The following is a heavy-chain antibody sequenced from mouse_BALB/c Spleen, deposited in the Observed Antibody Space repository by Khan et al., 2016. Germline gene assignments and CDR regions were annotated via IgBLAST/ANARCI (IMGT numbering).Heavy chain of an antibody. J-gene: IGHJ3*01. CDR1: GFNIKDTY. CDR2: IDPANGKT. V-gene: IGHV14-3*02. CDR3: ASTVDDPFAY. Sequence: VQLQQSGAELVKPGASVKLSCTASGFNIKDTYMHWVKQRPEQGLEWIGRIDPANGKTKYGPKFQGKATITADTSSNTAYLQLSSLTSEDTAVYYCASTVDDPFAYWGQGTLVTVSA.